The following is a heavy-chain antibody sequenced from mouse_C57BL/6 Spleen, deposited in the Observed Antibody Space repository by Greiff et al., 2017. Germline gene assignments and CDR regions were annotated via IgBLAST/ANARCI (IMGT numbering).Heavy chain of an antibody. V-gene: IGHV2-9-1*01. Sequence: VKVVESGPGLVAPSQSLSITCTVSGFSLTSYAISWVRQPPGKGMEWLGVIWTGGGTNYNSALKSRLSISKDNSKSQVFLKMNSLQTDDTARYYCATFYSSFAYWGQGTLVTVSA. CDR3: ATFYSSFAY. J-gene: IGHJ3*01. CDR1: GFSLTSYA. CDR2: IWTGGGT. D-gene: IGHD2-1*01.